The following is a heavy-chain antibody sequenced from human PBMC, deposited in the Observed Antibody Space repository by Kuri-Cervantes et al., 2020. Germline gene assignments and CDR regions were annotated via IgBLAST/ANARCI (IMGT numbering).Heavy chain of an antibody. V-gene: IGHV3-30*03. D-gene: IGHD5-18*01. CDR2: ISYDGSNK. CDR3: ARDKAGDRRDTAMVTWG. CDR1: GFTFSSYG. J-gene: IGHJ4*02. Sequence: GESLKISCAASGFTFSSYGMHWVRQAPGKGLEWVAVISYDGSNKYYADSVKGRFTISRDNSKNTLYLQMNSLRAEDTAVYYCARDKAGDRRDTAMVTWGWGQGTLVTVSS.